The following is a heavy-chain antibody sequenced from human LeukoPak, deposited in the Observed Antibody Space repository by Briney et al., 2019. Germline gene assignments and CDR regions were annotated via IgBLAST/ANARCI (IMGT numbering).Heavy chain of an antibody. CDR2: ISGSGGST. Sequence: GGSLRLSCAASGFTFGSYAMSWVRQAPGKGLEWVSAISGSGGSTYYADSVKGRFTISRDNAKNSLYLQMNSLRAEDTALYYCAATFGGVIATRFDYWGQGTLVTVSS. J-gene: IGHJ4*02. CDR1: GFTFGSYA. V-gene: IGHV3-23*01. CDR3: AATFGGVIATRFDY. D-gene: IGHD3-16*02.